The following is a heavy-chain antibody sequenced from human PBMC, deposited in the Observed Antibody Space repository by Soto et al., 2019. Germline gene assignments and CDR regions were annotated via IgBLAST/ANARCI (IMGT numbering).Heavy chain of an antibody. J-gene: IGHJ4*02. Sequence: SETLSLTCTVSGGSISSFYWSWIRQPPGKGLEWIGYIYYSGSTNYNPSLKSRVTISVDTSKNQFSLKLSSVTAADTAVYYCASISDYGDYGGGDDYWGQGTLVTVSS. CDR3: ASISDYGDYGGGDDY. CDR2: IYYSGST. D-gene: IGHD4-17*01. V-gene: IGHV4-59*01. CDR1: GGSISSFY.